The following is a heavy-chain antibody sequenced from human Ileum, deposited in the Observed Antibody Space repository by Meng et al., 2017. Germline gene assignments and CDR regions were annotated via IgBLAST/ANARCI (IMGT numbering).Heavy chain of an antibody. J-gene: IGHJ4*02. CDR2: VNAGDGST. Sequence: QGQLVQSEAEVKKPGASVKVSCKASGFTFTSYAMHWVRQAPGQSLEWMGWVNAGDGSTKYSQSFQGRVTINRDTSATTAYMELSSLRSEDTAVYFCARGRGNDYGDYSLLYYFDYWGQGTLVTVSS. V-gene: IGHV1-3*01. CDR3: ARGRGNDYGDYSLLYYFDY. CDR1: GFTFTSYA. D-gene: IGHD4-17*01.